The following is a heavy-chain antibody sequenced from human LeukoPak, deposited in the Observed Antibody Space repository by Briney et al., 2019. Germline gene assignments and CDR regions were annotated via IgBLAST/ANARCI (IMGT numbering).Heavy chain of an antibody. CDR3: ARAHDYDSSGYSSFDY. CDR2: IYYNGNT. J-gene: IGHJ4*02. Sequence: SETLPLTCTVSGGSISSYYWSWIRQPPGKGLEYIGYIYYNGNTNYNPSLKSRVTISVDTSKNQFSLKVSSVTAADTAVYYCARAHDYDSSGYSSFDYWGQGTLVTVSS. V-gene: IGHV4-59*01. D-gene: IGHD3-22*01. CDR1: GGSISSYY.